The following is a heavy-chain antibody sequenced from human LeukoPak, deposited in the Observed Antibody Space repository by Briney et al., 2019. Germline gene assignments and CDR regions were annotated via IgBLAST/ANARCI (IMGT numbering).Heavy chain of an antibody. D-gene: IGHD3-22*01. CDR2: ISTSGSPI. Sequence: TGGSLRLSCAASGFTSSAYTMKWVRQAPGKGLEWISYISTSGSPIYYADSVKGRFTISRDNAKNSLYLQMNSLRAEDTAVYYCAREYYDSSGTWGQGTLVTVSS. V-gene: IGHV3-21*05. CDR3: AREYYDSSGT. J-gene: IGHJ5*02. CDR1: GFTSSAYT.